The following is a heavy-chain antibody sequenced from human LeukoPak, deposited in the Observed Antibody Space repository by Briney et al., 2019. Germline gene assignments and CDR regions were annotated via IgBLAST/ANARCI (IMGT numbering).Heavy chain of an antibody. CDR1: GFSFSSYN. Sequence: GGSLRLSCAASGFSFSSYNMNWVRQAPGKGLEWVSSIDSTSGYIYYADSVKGRFTISRDNAKNSLYLHMNSLGAEDTALYYCARSRRDSDWYIDDYWGQGTLVTVSS. CDR2: IDSTSGYI. J-gene: IGHJ4*02. CDR3: ARSRRDSDWYIDDY. D-gene: IGHD6-19*01. V-gene: IGHV3-21*01.